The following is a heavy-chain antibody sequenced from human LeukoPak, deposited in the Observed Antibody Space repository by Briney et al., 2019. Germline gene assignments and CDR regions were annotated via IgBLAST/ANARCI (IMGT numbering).Heavy chain of an antibody. CDR1: GGSISSYY. CDR3: ARVGAALGFDY. CDR2: IYTSGST. V-gene: IGHV4-4*07. J-gene: IGHJ4*02. D-gene: IGHD6-13*01. Sequence: TSETPSLTCTVSGGSISSYYWSWIRQPAGKGLEWIGRIYTSGSTNYNPSLKSRVTMSVDTSKNQFSLKLSSVTAADTAVYYCARVGAALGFDYWGQGTLVTVSS.